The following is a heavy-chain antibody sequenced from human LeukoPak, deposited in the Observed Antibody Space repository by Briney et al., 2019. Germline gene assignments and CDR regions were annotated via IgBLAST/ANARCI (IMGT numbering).Heavy chain of an antibody. D-gene: IGHD4-17*01. J-gene: IGHJ5*02. CDR2: IYYSGST. V-gene: IGHV4-31*11. Sequence: SETLSLTCAVYGGSFSGYYWSWIRQHPGKGLEWIGYIYYSGSTYYNPSLKSRVTISVDTSKNQFSLKLSSVTAADTAVYYCARAKSTYGDYRRFDPWGQGTLVTVSS. CDR1: GGSFSGYY. CDR3: ARAKSTYGDYRRFDP.